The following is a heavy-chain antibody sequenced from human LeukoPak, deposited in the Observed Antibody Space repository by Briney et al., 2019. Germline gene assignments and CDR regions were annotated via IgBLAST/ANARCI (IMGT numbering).Heavy chain of an antibody. CDR3: ARVSSDYGIIHLFDY. Sequence: PGGSLRLSCAASGFTFSSYAMSWVRQAPGKGLEWVSAISGSGGSTYYADSVKGRFTISRDNSKNTLYLQMNSLRAEDTAVYYCARVSSDYGIIHLFDYWGQGTLVTVSS. V-gene: IGHV3-23*01. CDR1: GFTFSSYA. D-gene: IGHD4-17*01. CDR2: ISGSGGST. J-gene: IGHJ4*02.